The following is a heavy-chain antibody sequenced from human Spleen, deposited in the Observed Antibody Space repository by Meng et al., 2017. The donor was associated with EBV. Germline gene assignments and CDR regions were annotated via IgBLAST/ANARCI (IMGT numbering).Heavy chain of an antibody. CDR2: ISSTGSYI. V-gene: IGHV3-21*01. D-gene: IGHD4/OR15-4a*01. Sequence: EVQVVESGGGLVKPGGSLRLSCATSGFTFSTSSMHWVRQAPGKGLEWVSFISSTGSYIYYADSVKGRFTISRDNTKNSLYLQMNSLRVEDTAVYYCGRDLSMAEDFWGQGTLGTVAS. CDR3: GRDLSMAEDF. CDR1: GFTFSTSS. J-gene: IGHJ4*02.